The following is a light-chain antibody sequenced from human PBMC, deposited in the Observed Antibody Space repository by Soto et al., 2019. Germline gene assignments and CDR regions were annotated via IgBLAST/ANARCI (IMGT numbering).Light chain of an antibody. J-gene: IGLJ2*01. CDR3: VLYMGSGIVL. CDR1: SGSVSASSY. CDR2: STN. Sequence: QAVVTQEPSFSVSPGGTVTLTCGLSSGSVSASSYPSWYQQTPGQAPRTLIYSTNSRSSGVPDRFSGSILGNKAALTITGAQADDESDYYCVLYMGSGIVLFGGWTKLTVL. V-gene: IGLV8-61*01.